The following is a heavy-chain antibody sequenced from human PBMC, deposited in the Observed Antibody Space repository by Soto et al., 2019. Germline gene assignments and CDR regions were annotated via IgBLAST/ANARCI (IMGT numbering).Heavy chain of an antibody. Sequence: GGSLRLSCAASGFTFSSYSMNWVRQAPGKGLEWVSYISSSSSTIYYADSVKGRFTISRDNAKNSLYLQMNSLRAEDTAVYYCARDDIGLRIDYWGLGTLVTVSS. J-gene: IGHJ4*02. CDR3: ARDDIGLRIDY. CDR2: ISSSSSTI. CDR1: GFTFSSYS. V-gene: IGHV3-48*01.